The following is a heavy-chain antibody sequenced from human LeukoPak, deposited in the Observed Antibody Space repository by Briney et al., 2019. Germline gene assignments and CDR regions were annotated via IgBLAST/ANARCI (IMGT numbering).Heavy chain of an antibody. D-gene: IGHD2-15*01. CDR2: ITYDGSNK. J-gene: IGHJ4*02. CDR1: GFTFSSYG. Sequence: GRSLRLSCAASGFTFSSYGMYWVRQAPGKGLEWVAVITYDGSNKYYADSVKGRFTISRDNSKNTLYLQMNSLRAEDTAVYYCAKILPDTVAADYWGQGTLVTVSS. V-gene: IGHV3-30*18. CDR3: AKILPDTVAADY.